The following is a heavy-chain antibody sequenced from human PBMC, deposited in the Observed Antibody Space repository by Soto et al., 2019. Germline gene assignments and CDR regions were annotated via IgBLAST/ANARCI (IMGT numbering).Heavy chain of an antibody. CDR3: ARAYANFGLAGTYDY. J-gene: IGHJ4*02. D-gene: IGHD6-19*01. CDR2: IYYSGIT. Sequence: SETLSLTCTVSGGSVSSGIYYWSWIRHPPGKGLEWIGYIYYSGITNYNPSLKSRVTISVDTSKNQFSLKLSSVTAADTAVYYCARAYANFGLAGTYDYWGQGTLVTVSS. CDR1: GGSVSSGIYY. V-gene: IGHV4-61*01.